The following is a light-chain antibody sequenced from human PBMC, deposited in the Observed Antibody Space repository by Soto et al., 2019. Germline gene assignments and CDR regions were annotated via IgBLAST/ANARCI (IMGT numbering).Light chain of an antibody. V-gene: IGLV2-8*01. CDR2: EVN. J-gene: IGLJ1*01. CDR1: SSDVGGYKY. CDR3: SSFTSSMTTV. Sequence: QSVLTQPPSASGSPGQSVTISCTGTSSDVGGYKYVSWYQQHPGKAPQLMIYEVNKRPSGVPDRFSGSKSGNTASLTVSGLQAEDEADYFCSSFTSSMTTVFGSGTRVTV.